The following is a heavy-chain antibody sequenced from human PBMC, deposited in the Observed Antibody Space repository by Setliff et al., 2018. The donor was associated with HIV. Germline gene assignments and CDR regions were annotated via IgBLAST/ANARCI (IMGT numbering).Heavy chain of an antibody. V-gene: IGHV3-7*03. CDR2: INQDGNVK. D-gene: IGHD3-10*01. CDR3: ITDGGLN. Sequence: LRLSCTDSGFSSNNYWMSWVRQAPGKGLEWAAHINQDGNVKYYVDSVKGRFTISRDNAKTSIYLQMDSLRVEDTAVYYCITDGGLNWGQGTMVTVS. CDR1: GFSSNNYW. J-gene: IGHJ3*01.